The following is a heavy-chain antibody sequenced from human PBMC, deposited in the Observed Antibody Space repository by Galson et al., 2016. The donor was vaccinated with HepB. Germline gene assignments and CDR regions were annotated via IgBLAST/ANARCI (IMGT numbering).Heavy chain of an antibody. D-gene: IGHD5-18*01. CDR3: ARGYTYGHRDS. J-gene: IGHJ4*02. CDR2: IYHTGST. CDR1: GGSISSSNW. Sequence: TLSLTCAVSGGSISSSNWWSWVRQPPGKGLEWIGDIYHTGSTKDNPSLESRVPTSVDKSKNQFSLNLSSVTAADTAVYYCARGYTYGHRDSWSQGTLVIVSS. V-gene: IGHV4-4*02.